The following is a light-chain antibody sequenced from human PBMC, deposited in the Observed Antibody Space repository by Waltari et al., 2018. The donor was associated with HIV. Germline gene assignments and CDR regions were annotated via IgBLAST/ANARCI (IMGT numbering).Light chain of an antibody. CDR2: EVT. Sequence: QSALTQHPSASGSPGQSVTISCTGTNSDIGGYNYVSWYQQHPGKAPKLVISEVTKRPSGVPGRFSGSKSGTTASLTVSGLQAEDEADYYCSSYANKNGFYVVFGGGTRLTVL. J-gene: IGLJ2*01. CDR1: NSDIGGYNY. CDR3: SSYANKNGFYVV. V-gene: IGLV2-8*01.